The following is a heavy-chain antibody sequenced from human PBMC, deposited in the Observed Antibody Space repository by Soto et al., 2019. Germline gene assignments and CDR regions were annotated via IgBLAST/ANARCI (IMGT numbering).Heavy chain of an antibody. Sequence: SETLSLTCDVSVEPMTGGYYWGWIRQSPGKGLEWIGSIYYGGTTYYNPSLRSRLAISIDTSKNQFSLRLTSVTAADTALYFCARGWYYFDFWGRGTLVTV. D-gene: IGHD2-15*01. CDR1: VEPMTGGYY. J-gene: IGHJ4*02. CDR3: ARGWYYFDF. V-gene: IGHV4-38-2*01. CDR2: IYYGGTT.